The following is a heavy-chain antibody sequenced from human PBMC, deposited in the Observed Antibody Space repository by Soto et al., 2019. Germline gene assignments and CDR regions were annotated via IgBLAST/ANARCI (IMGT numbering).Heavy chain of an antibody. Sequence: GGSLRLSCAASGFTFSTYAMTWVRQAPEKGLEWVSSISATGGATYYADSVKGRFTVSRDNSRNTLYMQMNSLRADDTAVYYCAKSYQRGGEAYYDWYFDLWGRGTLVTVSS. V-gene: IGHV3-23*01. CDR3: AKSYQRGGEAYYDWYFDL. CDR1: GFTFSTYA. J-gene: IGHJ2*01. D-gene: IGHD2-21*01. CDR2: ISATGGAT.